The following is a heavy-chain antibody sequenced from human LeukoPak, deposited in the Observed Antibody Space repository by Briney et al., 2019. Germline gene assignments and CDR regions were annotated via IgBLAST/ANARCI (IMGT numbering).Heavy chain of an antibody. D-gene: IGHD2-21*01. Sequence: GASVKVSCKASGYTFTGYYMHWVRQAPGQGLEWMGWINPNSGGTNYAQKFQGRVTMTRDTSISTAYMELSRLRSDDTAVYYCAISPSHITPKFDYWGQGTLVTVSS. CDR1: GYTFTGYY. V-gene: IGHV1-2*02. J-gene: IGHJ4*02. CDR3: AISPSHITPKFDY. CDR2: INPNSGGT.